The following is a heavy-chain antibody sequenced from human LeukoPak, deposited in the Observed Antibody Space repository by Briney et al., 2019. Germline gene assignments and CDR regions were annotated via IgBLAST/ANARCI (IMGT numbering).Heavy chain of an antibody. V-gene: IGHV3-7*04. CDR3: ARGGSVFGS. CDR1: GFTFSGYA. D-gene: IGHD3-16*01. CDR2: IKQDGSDK. Sequence: PGGALRLSCAASGFTFSGYAMSWVRQAPGKGLERVANIKQDGSDKHYVDSVKGRFTISRDNAENSLYLQMNSLRAEDTAVYYCARGGSVFGSWGQGTLVTVSS. J-gene: IGHJ5*02.